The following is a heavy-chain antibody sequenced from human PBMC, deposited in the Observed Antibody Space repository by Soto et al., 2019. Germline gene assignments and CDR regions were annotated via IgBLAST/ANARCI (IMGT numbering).Heavy chain of an antibody. CDR2: MYHSGST. V-gene: IGHV4-30-2*05. Sequence: SETLSLTCAVSGGSISSGGYSWSWIRQPPGKGLEWIGYMYHSGSTYYNPSLKSRVTISVDTSKNQFSLKLSSVTAADTAVYYCARAPISIFGVVTGLDYWGQGTLVTVS. CDR1: GGSISSGGYS. J-gene: IGHJ4*02. CDR3: ARAPISIFGVVTGLDY. D-gene: IGHD3-3*02.